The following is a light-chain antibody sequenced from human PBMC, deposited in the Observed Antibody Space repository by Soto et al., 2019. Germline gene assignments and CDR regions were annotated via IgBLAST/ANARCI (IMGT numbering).Light chain of an antibody. J-gene: IGLJ1*01. CDR2: RTN. Sequence: QSVLTQPPSASGTPGQRVTISCFGSSSNIGRNYIHWYQQLTGAAPTLLIYRTNQRPSEVPDRFSASKSGTSGSLAISDLRAEDEADYYCAAWDDSLNGYVFGTGTKLTVL. CDR3: AAWDDSLNGYV. V-gene: IGLV1-47*01. CDR1: SSNIGRNY.